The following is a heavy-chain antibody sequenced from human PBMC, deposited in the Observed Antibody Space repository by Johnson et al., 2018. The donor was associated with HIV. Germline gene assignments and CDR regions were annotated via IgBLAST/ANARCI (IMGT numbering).Heavy chain of an antibody. D-gene: IGHD6-13*01. Sequence: VQLVESGGGVVQPGRSLRIECEGSEFMFRKYALHWVRLAPGKGLQWVAVVSYNGDTKYYGDSVKGRFTISRDTFKNTLYLQMNSLRAEDTAVYYCARDGTSRGGAFDIWGQGTMVTVSS. V-gene: IGHV3-30-3*01. CDR2: VSYNGDTK. J-gene: IGHJ3*02. CDR1: EFMFRKYA. CDR3: ARDGTSRGGAFDI.